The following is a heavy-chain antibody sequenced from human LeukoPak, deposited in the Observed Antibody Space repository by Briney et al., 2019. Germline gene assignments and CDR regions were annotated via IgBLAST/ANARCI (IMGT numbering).Heavy chain of an antibody. V-gene: IGHV4-34*01. Sequence: PSETLSLTCAVYGGSFSGYYWSWIRQPPGKGLEWIGEINHSGSTNYNPSLKSRVTISVDTSKNQFSLKLSSVTAADTAVYYCARETGGPDAFDIWGQGTMVTVSS. CDR3: ARETGGPDAFDI. CDR1: GGSFSGYY. J-gene: IGHJ3*02. CDR2: INHSGST. D-gene: IGHD7-27*01.